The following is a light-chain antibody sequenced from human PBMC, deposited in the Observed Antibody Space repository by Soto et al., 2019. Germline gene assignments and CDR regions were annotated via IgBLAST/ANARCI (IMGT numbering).Light chain of an antibody. V-gene: IGKV3-15*01. J-gene: IGKJ2*01. CDR3: QQYNNWPPYT. CDR2: GAF. CDR1: QSVSSN. Sequence: EIVMTQSPATLSVSPGERATLSCRASQSVSSNLACYQQKPGRAPRLLIYGAFTRATGIPARFSGSGSGTEFTLTISSLQSEDFAVYYCQQYNNWPPYTFGQGTKLEIK.